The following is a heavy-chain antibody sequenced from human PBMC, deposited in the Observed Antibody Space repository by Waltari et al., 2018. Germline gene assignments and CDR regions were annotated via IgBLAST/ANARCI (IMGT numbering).Heavy chain of an antibody. CDR3: ARDLRHPSYYDFSFDT. CDR1: GGSIKSEFYY. V-gene: IGHV4-61*02. Sequence: VELQESGPGLVKPSQTLSLTCSVSGGSIKSEFYYWNWIRQPAGKGLEWIGRIYTGGDTKYNPSLKTRVSISVDTSRNQCSLKLTSVTAADTAVYYCARDLRHPSYYDFSFDTWGQGSLVTVSS. D-gene: IGHD3-3*01. J-gene: IGHJ5*02. CDR2: IYTGGDT.